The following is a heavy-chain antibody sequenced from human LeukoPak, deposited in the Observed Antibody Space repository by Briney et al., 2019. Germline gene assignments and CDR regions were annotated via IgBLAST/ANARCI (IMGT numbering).Heavy chain of an antibody. D-gene: IGHD3-3*01. J-gene: IGHJ4*02. CDR1: GFTFSSYS. Sequence: PGGSLRLSCAASGFTFSSYSMNWVRQAPGKGLEWVSAITSSSSYIYYADSVKGRFTISRDNAKNSLYLQMNSLRAEDTAVYYCARALPYYHFRSGSPCFDYWGQGTLVTVSS. V-gene: IGHV3-21*01. CDR3: ARALPYYHFRSGSPCFDY. CDR2: ITSSSSYI.